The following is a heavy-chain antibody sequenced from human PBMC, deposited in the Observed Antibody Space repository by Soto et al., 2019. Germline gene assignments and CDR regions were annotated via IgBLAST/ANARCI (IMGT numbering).Heavy chain of an antibody. CDR3: AKPPHWFGELFHNLDY. J-gene: IGHJ4*02. CDR2: ISGSGGST. D-gene: IGHD3-10*01. CDR1: GFTFSSYA. V-gene: IGHV3-23*01. Sequence: GGSLRLSCAASGFTFSSYARSWVRQAPGKGLEWVSAISGSGGSTYYADSVKGRFTISRDNSKNTLYLQMNSLRAEDTAVYYCAKPPHWFGELFHNLDYWGQGTLVTVSS.